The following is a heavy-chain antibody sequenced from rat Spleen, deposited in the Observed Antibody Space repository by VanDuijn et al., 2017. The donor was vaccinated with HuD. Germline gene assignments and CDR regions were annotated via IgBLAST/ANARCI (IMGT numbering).Heavy chain of an antibody. CDR1: GFSLTSYG. Sequence: QVQLKESGPGLVQPSQTLSLTCTVSGFSLTSYGVSWVRQPPGKGLEWIGEIWSGGTTHYNPALKSRLSISRDTAKSQVFLKMNSLQTEDTAMYFCARSLIAAIGGFPYWGQGTLVTVSS. CDR3: ARSLIAAIGGFPY. J-gene: IGHJ3*01. V-gene: IGHV2-16*01. CDR2: IWSGGTT. D-gene: IGHD1-2*01.